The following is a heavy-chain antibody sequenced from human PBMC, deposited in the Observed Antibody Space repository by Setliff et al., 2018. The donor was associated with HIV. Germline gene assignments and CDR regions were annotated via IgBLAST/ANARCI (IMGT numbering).Heavy chain of an antibody. J-gene: IGHJ6*03. V-gene: IGHV3-43*01. CDR1: GFIFEDYA. CDR2: ISWNGGTT. D-gene: IGHD3-10*01. CDR3: AKEGGSERMPFFYYYMDV. Sequence: GGSLRLSCAASGFIFEDYAMHWVRQVPGKGLEWVALISWNGGTTNYADSVKGRFTISRDSSKNSLYLQMNSLRTEDTALYYCAKEGGSERMPFFYYYMDVWGKGTTVTVSS.